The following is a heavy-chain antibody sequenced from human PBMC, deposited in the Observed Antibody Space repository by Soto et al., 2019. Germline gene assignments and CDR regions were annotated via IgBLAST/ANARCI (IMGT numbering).Heavy chain of an antibody. J-gene: IGHJ6*01. V-gene: IGHV3-30*18. D-gene: IGHD1-20*01. CDR1: GFTFSSYG. CDR3: AKDRYNWKRGYYYYYYGMDV. Sequence: QVQLVESGGGVVQPGRSLRLSCAASGFTFSSYGMHWVRQAPGKGLEWVAVISYDGSNKYYADSVKGRFTISRDNSKNTLYLQMNSLRAEDTAVYYCAKDRYNWKRGYYYYYYGMDVW. CDR2: ISYDGSNK.